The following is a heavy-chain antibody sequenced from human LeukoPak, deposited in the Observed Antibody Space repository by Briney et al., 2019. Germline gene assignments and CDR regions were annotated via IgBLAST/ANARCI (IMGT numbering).Heavy chain of an antibody. CDR1: GGSFSGYY. CDR2: INHSGST. V-gene: IGHV4-34*01. CDR3: ARVLKQQLVVFDY. J-gene: IGHJ4*02. D-gene: IGHD6-13*01. Sequence: SETPSLTCAVYGGSFSGYYWSWIRQPPGKGLEWIGEINHSGSTNYNPSLKSRVTISVDTSKNQFSLKLSSVTAADTAVYYCARVLKQQLVVFDYWGQGTLVTVSS.